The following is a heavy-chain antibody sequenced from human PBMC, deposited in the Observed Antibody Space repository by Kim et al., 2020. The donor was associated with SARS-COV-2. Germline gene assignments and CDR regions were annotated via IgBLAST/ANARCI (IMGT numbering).Heavy chain of an antibody. D-gene: IGHD6-19*01. V-gene: IGHV3-7*04. Sequence: GGSLRLSCAASGFTFSSYWMSWVRQAPGKGLEWVANIKQDGSEKYYVDSVKGRFTISRDNAKNSLYLLMNSLRAEDTAVYYCARGRRQWLAFFDYWGQGTLVTVSS. CDR1: GFTFSSYW. J-gene: IGHJ4*02. CDR3: ARGRRQWLAFFDY. CDR2: IKQDGSEK.